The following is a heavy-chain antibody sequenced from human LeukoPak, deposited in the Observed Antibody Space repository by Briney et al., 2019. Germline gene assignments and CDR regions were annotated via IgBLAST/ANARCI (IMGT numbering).Heavy chain of an antibody. J-gene: IGHJ4*02. Sequence: GGSLRLSCAASGFTFSDYAMHWVRQAPGKGLEWVSVISYDGSNKDYADSVKGGFTISRDNSKNTLYLQMNSLRAEDTAVYYCAKDYCSSSSCYLAYWGEGTLVTVSS. CDR1: GFTFSDYA. D-gene: IGHD2-2*01. V-gene: IGHV3-30-3*02. CDR3: AKDYCSSSSCYLAY. CDR2: ISYDGSNK.